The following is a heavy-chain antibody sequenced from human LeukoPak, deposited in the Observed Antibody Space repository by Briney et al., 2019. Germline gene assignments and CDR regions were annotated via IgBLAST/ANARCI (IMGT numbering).Heavy chain of an antibody. CDR1: GYSFAGYG. V-gene: IGHV1-18*01. CDR2: ISTYSGNT. D-gene: IGHD6-13*01. J-gene: IGHJ4*02. CDR3: ARVGAATGHFDY. Sequence: ASVKVSCRASGYSFAGYGISWVRQAPGQGLEWIGWISTYSGNTNYAHNLQGRITVTTETSTSTAYIELRSLRSDDTAVYYCARVGAATGHFDYWGQGTKLTVSS.